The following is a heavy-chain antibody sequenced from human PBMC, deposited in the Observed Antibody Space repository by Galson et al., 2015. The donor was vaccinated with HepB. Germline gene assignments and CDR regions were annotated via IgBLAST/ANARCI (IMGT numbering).Heavy chain of an antibody. J-gene: IGHJ5*02. V-gene: IGHV1-8*01. Sequence: SVKVSCKASGYHFTSFDINWVRQASGQGLEWVGGMNPQDGDTDYAKKFQGRITVTWNISISTAYMELVSLRSEDAAVYFCARGHSYYDHWGQGTLVTVSS. CDR2: MNPQDGDT. D-gene: IGHD4-11*01. CDR3: ARGHSYYDH. CDR1: GYHFTSFD.